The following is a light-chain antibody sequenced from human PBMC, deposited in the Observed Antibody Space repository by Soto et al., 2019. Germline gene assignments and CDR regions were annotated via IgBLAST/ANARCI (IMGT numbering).Light chain of an antibody. J-gene: IGKJ3*01. CDR3: QHYDNTHPSVT. V-gene: IGKV3-20*01. CDR1: QSLTSAY. Sequence: EIVLTQSQNTLSLSQGERATLSCRASQSLTSAYLVWYQQKPGLAPPLLIYASSNMATRIPDRFSRSGSGTDFTLTISRLEPEYFAVYYCQHYDNTHPSVTFGPGTKVDSK. CDR2: ASS.